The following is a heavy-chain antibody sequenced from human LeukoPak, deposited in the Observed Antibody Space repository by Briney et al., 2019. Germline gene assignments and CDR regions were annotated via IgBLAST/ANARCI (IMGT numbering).Heavy chain of an antibody. J-gene: IGHJ2*01. CDR2: IYTSGST. V-gene: IGHV4-4*07. CDR1: ADSISNSY. CDR3: AKKAPLVKTNWSFDL. Sequence: SETLSLSCSVTADSISNSYWSWIRQSAGKGLEWIGRIYTSGSTNYNPSLKSRVTMSVDKSKNQFSLKVTSVTAADTAVYFCAKKAPLVKTNWSFDLWGRGTLVTVSS. D-gene: IGHD4-23*01.